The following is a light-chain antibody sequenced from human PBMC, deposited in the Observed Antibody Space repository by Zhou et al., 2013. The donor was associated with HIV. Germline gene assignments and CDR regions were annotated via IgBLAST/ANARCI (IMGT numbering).Light chain of an antibody. J-gene: IGKJ1*01. CDR1: QSVRSF. CDR2: TAS. Sequence: DIQMTQSPSSLSASVGDRVSITCRASQSVRSFLNWYQQKPGEAPKVLIYTASGLQGGVPSRFSGSGSGTEFTLTISSLQPDDFATYYCLQYNSYTWTFGQGTKVDIK. CDR3: LQYNSYTWT. V-gene: IGKV1-5*01.